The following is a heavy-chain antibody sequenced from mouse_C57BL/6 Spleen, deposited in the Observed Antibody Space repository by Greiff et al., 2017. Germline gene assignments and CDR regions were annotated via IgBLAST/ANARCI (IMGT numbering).Heavy chain of an antibody. Sequence: VQLQQSGPGLVQPSQSLSITCTVSGFSLTSYGVHWVRQSPGKGLEWLGVIWSGGSTDYNAAFISRLSISKDNSKSQVFFKMNSLQADDTAIYYCASTIVTPLDYWGQGTTLTVSS. CDR2: IWSGGST. CDR1: GFSLTSYG. J-gene: IGHJ2*01. D-gene: IGHD2-5*01. CDR3: ASTIVTPLDY. V-gene: IGHV2-2*01.